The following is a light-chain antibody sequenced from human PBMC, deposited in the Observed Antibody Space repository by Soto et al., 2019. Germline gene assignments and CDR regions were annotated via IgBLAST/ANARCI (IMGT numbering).Light chain of an antibody. CDR2: EVS. CDR1: QXLLHITGETF. J-gene: IGKJ5*01. CDR3: MQSTHLPPT. V-gene: IGKV2-29*03. Sequence: VISQTPLSLSVAAGEPSSISFKSSQXLLHITGETFLFWYLQKPGQSPQLLIYEVSTRVSGVPDRFSGSGSGTDFTLEISRVETDDVGIYYCMQSTHLPPTFGQGTRLEIK.